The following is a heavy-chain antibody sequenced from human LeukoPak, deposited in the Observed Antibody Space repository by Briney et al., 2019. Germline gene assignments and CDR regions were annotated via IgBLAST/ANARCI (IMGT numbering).Heavy chain of an antibody. D-gene: IGHD4-11*01. CDR1: GFTFADYA. Sequence: PGRSLRLSCAASGFTFADYAMHRVRQAPGKGQEWVSGISWNSGSIGYADSVKGRFTISRDNAKNSVYLQMNSLRAEDTALYYCAKIFYSDFENAFDLWGQGTMVTVSS. CDR3: AKIFYSDFENAFDL. V-gene: IGHV3-9*01. J-gene: IGHJ3*01. CDR2: ISWNSGSI.